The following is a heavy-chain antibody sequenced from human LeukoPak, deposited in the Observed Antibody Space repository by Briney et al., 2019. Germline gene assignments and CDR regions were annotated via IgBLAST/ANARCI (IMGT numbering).Heavy chain of an antibody. V-gene: IGHV4-59*02. CDR2: IHYSGST. J-gene: IGHJ4*02. CDR3: ARSVTPTPHFDY. D-gene: IGHD4-23*01. CDR1: SGSVSSRY. Sequence: SETLSLTWTVASGSVSSRYWSWIRQSPGKGMEWIGYIHYSGSTSFKPPLKSRVTISLDMSKNQFSLNLTSMTAADTAVYYCARSVTPTPHFDYWGQGTLVAVSS.